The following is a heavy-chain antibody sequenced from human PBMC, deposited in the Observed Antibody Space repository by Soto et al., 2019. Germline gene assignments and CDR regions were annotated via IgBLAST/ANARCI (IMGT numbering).Heavy chain of an antibody. D-gene: IGHD6-19*01. J-gene: IGHJ4*02. Sequence: PGESLKISCKGSGHSFTSYWIGWVRQMPGKGLEWMGIIYPGDSDTRYSPSFQGQVTISADKSISTAYLQWSSLKASDTAMYYCARSPSRWLVSGVRFDYWGQGTLVTVSS. CDR1: GHSFTSYW. CDR2: IYPGDSDT. V-gene: IGHV5-51*01. CDR3: ARSPSRWLVSGVRFDY.